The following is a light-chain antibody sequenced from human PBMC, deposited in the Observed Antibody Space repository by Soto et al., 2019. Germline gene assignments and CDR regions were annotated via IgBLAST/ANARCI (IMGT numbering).Light chain of an antibody. CDR3: SSYTSSSTLVV. Sequence: QSALTQPASVSGSPGQSITISCTGTSSDVGGYNDVSWYQQLPGKAPKLMIYDVSNRPSGVSNRFSGSKSGNTASLTISGLQAEDEADYYCSSYTSSSTLVVFGGGTKLTVL. J-gene: IGLJ2*01. V-gene: IGLV2-14*01. CDR1: SSDVGGYND. CDR2: DVS.